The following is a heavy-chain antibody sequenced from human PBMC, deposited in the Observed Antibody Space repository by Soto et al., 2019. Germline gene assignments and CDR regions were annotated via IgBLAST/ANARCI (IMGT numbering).Heavy chain of an antibody. D-gene: IGHD5-18*01. J-gene: IGHJ4*02. CDR2: INAGNGNT. V-gene: IGHV1-3*01. Sequence: GASVKVSCKASGYTLTRYSIHWVRQAPGQRLEWMGWINAGNGNTKFSQKFQGRVTITRDTSASTAYMELSSLRSEDTAVYYRAMGRGYSYSGYFDYWGQRTPVTVSS. CDR1: GYTLTRYS. CDR3: AMGRGYSYSGYFDY.